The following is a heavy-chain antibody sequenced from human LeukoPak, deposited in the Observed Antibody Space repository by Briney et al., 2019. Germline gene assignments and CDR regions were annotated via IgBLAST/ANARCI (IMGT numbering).Heavy chain of an antibody. CDR1: GGTFSSYA. CDR3: ARVPPLGYCSSTSCPYWYFDL. D-gene: IGHD2-2*01. J-gene: IGHJ2*01. CDR2: IIPIFGTA. V-gene: IGHV1-69*13. Sequence: GASVKVSCKASGGTFSSYAISWVRQAPGQGLEWMGGIIPIFGTANYAQKFQGRVTITADESTSTAYMELSSLRSEDTAVYYCARVPPLGYCSSTSCPYWYFDLWGRGTLVTVSS.